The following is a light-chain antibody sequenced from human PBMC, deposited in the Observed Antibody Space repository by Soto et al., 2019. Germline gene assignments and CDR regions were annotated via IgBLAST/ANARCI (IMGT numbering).Light chain of an antibody. J-gene: IGKJ4*01. V-gene: IGKV4-1*01. Sequence: DIVMTQSPDSLAVSLGERATINCKSSQSVLYSSSNKNYLAWYQQKPGQPPKLLIYWASIRESGVPDRFSGSGSGSDFTLTISSLQAEDVAFYYCQQYLSTPLTFGGGTKVEIK. CDR1: QSVLYSSSNKNY. CDR3: QQYLSTPLT. CDR2: WAS.